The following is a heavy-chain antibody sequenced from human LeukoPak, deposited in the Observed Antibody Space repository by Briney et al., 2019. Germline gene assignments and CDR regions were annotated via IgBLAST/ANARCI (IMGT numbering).Heavy chain of an antibody. Sequence: SETLSLTCTVSGGSISSGSYCWSWIRQPAGKGLEWIGRIYSSGSTNYNPSLKSRVTISVDKSKNQFSLKLSSVTAADTAVYYCVSVGWERLFDYWGQGTLVTVSS. CDR1: GGSISSGSYC. CDR2: IYSSGST. D-gene: IGHD1-26*01. CDR3: VSVGWERLFDY. V-gene: IGHV4-61*02. J-gene: IGHJ4*02.